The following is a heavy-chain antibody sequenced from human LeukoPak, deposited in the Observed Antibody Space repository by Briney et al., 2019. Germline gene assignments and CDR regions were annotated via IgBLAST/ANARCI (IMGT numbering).Heavy chain of an antibody. J-gene: IGHJ6*02. CDR1: GYTLTELS. D-gene: IGHD6-13*01. CDR2: FDPEDGET. V-gene: IGHV1-24*01. CDR3: ATDIIAAAGGSYYYYYGMDV. Sequence: ASVKVSCKVSGYTLTELSMHWVRQAPGKGLEWMGGFDPEDGETIYAQKFQGRVTMTEDTSTDTAYMELSSLRSEDTAVYYCATDIIAAAGGSYYYYYGMDVWGQGTTVTVSS.